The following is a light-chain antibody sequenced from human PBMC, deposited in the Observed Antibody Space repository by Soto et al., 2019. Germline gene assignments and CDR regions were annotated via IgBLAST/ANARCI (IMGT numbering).Light chain of an antibody. CDR3: QQYHKWPLT. Sequence: EIVLTQSPATLSVSPGESVTLSCRASQTIYEKLAWYQQKPGQTPRLVIYDTSIRATGTPGSFSGSGSGTEFTLPISSLQSEDFAVYYCQQYHKWPLTFGGGTKVEIK. CDR2: DTS. CDR1: QTIYEK. J-gene: IGKJ4*01. V-gene: IGKV3-15*01.